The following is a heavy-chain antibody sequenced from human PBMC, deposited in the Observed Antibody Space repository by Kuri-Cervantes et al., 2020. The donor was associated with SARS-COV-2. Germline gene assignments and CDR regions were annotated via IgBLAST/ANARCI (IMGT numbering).Heavy chain of an antibody. D-gene: IGHD2-2*01. CDR3: ARLGSSSTSCQGAFDI. Sequence: LRLSCTVSGGSISSVSYYWSWIRQPAGKGLEWIGRIYTSGSTNYNPSLKSRVTISVDTSKNQFSLKLSSVTAADTAVYYCARLGSSSTSCQGAFDIWGQGTMLTVSS. CDR2: IYTSGST. V-gene: IGHV4-61*02. J-gene: IGHJ3*02. CDR1: GGSISSVSYY.